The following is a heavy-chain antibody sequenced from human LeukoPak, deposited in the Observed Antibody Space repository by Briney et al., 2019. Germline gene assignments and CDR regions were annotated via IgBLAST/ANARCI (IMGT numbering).Heavy chain of an antibody. J-gene: IGHJ3*02. CDR3: ARDQVVGANVRDALDI. CDR2: ISSSSSNI. D-gene: IGHD1-26*01. Sequence: GETLSLSCVASGVTFSSYSMNWIRQPPGKGLEWLSFISSSSSNIYNADSMKGRLTISRDNAENSLYLEMNSLRVEHTAVYYCARDQVVGANVRDALDIWGQGTMVTVSS. V-gene: IGHV3-21*05. CDR1: GVTFSSYS.